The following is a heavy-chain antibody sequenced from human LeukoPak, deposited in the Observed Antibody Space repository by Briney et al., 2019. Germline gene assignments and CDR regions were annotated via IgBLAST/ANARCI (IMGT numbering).Heavy chain of an antibody. J-gene: IGHJ4*02. V-gene: IGHV1-2*02. CDR1: GYTFTGYY. D-gene: IGHD3-3*01. CDR2: INPNSCGT. Sequence: PAASVKVSCKASGYTFTGYYMHWVRQAPGQGLEWMGWINPNSCGTNYAQKFQGRVTMTRDASISTAYMELSRLRSDDTAVYYCARDRDFWSGYDYWGQGTLVTVSS. CDR3: ARDRDFWSGYDY.